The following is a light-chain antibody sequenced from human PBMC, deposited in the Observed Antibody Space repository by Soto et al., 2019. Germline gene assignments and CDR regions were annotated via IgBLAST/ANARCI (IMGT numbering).Light chain of an antibody. Sequence: DIQMTQSPSSLSASVGDRVTITCRASQDIRTDLGWYQQKPGKAPKRLIYAASSLQSGVPSRFSGSGSGTEFTLTLSSLQPEDYATYYCLQHNDYPPTFGQGTKVEI. V-gene: IGKV1-17*01. CDR2: AAS. CDR1: QDIRTD. J-gene: IGKJ1*01. CDR3: LQHNDYPPT.